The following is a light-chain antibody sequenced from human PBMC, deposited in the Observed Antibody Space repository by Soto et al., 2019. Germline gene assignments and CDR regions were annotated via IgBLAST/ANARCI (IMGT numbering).Light chain of an antibody. V-gene: IGKV3-15*01. CDR2: GAS. CDR3: QQYNYWPVT. J-gene: IGKJ1*01. CDR1: ESVSSN. Sequence: EVVMTQFPATLSVSPGGRATLSCRASESVSSNLAWYQQKPGQAPRLLIYGASTRATGIPARFSGSRSGTEFTLTISSLQSEDFAVYNCQQYNYWPVTFGQGSKVDIK.